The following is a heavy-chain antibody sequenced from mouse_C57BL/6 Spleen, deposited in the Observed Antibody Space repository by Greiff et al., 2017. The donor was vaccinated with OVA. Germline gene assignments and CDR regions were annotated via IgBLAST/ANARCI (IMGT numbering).Heavy chain of an antibody. J-gene: IGHJ1*03. CDR3: ARHYYGSSLYWYFDV. Sequence: QLQQPGAELVKPGASVKMSCKASGYTFTSYWITWVKQRPGQGLEWIGDIYPGSGSTNYNEKFKSKATLTVDTSSSTAYMQLSSLTSEDSAVYYCARHYYGSSLYWYFDVWGTGTTVTVSS. D-gene: IGHD1-1*01. CDR1: GYTFTSYW. CDR2: IYPGSGST. V-gene: IGHV1-55*01.